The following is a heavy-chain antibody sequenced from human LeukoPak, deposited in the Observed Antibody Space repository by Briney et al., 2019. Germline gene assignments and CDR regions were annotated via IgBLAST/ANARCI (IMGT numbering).Heavy chain of an antibody. CDR1: GYPLTSFG. V-gene: IGHV1-18*01. CDR2: FSPYNGDP. D-gene: IGHD4-17*01. Sequence: TVDLSCKVSGYPLTSFGTRWVRHAPGQGLEWMRWFSPYNGDPNSVHTLQDRVTMTKDTSKSTAHTEVTKLRSHDRAVYYCARDCDYRHFDYWGQGTGV. J-gene: IGHJ4*02. CDR3: ARDCDYRHFDY.